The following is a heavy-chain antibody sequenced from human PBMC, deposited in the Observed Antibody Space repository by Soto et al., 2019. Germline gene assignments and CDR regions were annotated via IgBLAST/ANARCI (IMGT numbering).Heavy chain of an antibody. D-gene: IGHD5-12*01. CDR2: INACNGNT. V-gene: IGHV1-18*01. CDR1: GYTFTSYG. Sequence: QVQLVQSGAEVKKPGASVKVSCKASGYTFTSYGMHWVRQAPGQGLEWMGWINACNGNTNYAQKLQGRVTITTDTSPSSAYMELRTLRYDATAVYYCARANGYGSDYWGQGTLVTVSS. CDR3: ARANGYGSDY. J-gene: IGHJ4*02.